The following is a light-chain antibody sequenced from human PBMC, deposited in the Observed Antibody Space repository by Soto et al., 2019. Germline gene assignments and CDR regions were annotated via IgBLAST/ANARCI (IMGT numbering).Light chain of an antibody. V-gene: IGLV2-14*01. J-gene: IGLJ2*01. CDR3: SSYSTTNTLL. CDR1: SSDVGAHKY. CDR2: EVS. Sequence: QSVLTQPASVSGSPGQSITISCTGTSSDVGAHKYVSWYQQHPGKAPKLIIYEVSDRPSGVSPRFSGSKSGNTASLTISGLQAEAEAHYYYSSYSTTNTLLFGGGTKLTVL.